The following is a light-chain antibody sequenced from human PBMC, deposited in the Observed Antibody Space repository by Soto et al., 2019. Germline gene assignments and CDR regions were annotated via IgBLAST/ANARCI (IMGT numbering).Light chain of an antibody. V-gene: IGLV1-47*01. Sequence: QSVLTQPPSASGTPGQRVTISCSGSSSNIGSNYVYWYQQLPGTAPKLLIYRNNQRPSGVPDRFSGSKSGTSASLAISGLRSEDEADYYCAAWDDSLSVYVFGTGTRSPS. CDR2: RNN. CDR3: AAWDDSLSVYV. CDR1: SSNIGSNY. J-gene: IGLJ1*01.